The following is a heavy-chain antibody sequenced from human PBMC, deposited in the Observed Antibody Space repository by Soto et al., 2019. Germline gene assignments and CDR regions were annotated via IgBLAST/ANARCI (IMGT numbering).Heavy chain of an antibody. CDR2: INHSGST. CDR3: ARAVFRAWFDP. J-gene: IGHJ5*02. Sequence: SETLSLTCAVYGGSFSGYYWSWIRQPPGKGLEWIGEINHSGSTNYNPSLKSRVTISVDTSKNQFSLKLSSVTAADTAVYYCARAVFRAWFDPWGQGTLVTVSS. CDR1: GGSFSGYY. V-gene: IGHV4-34*01.